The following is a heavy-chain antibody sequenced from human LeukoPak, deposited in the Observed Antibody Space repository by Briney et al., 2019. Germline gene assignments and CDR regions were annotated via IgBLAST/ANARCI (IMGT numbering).Heavy chain of an antibody. D-gene: IGHD5-24*01. Sequence: GGSLRLSXAASGFTFSSYAMSWVRQAPGKGLEWVSAISGSGGSTYYADSVKGRFTISRDNSKNTLYLQMNSLRAEDTAVYYCAKDLRWLQLLFYFDYWGQGTLVTVSS. CDR2: ISGSGGST. V-gene: IGHV3-23*01. CDR1: GFTFSSYA. J-gene: IGHJ4*02. CDR3: AKDLRWLQLLFYFDY.